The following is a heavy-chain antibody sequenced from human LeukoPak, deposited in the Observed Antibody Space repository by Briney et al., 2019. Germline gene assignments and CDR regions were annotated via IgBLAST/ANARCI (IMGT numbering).Heavy chain of an antibody. CDR1: GFTFSSYW. J-gene: IGHJ4*02. CDR3: ARGGTGTTRSDFDY. D-gene: IGHD1-1*01. V-gene: IGHV3-7*01. Sequence: PGGSLRLSCAASGFTFSSYWMSWVRQAPGKGLEWVANIKQDGSEKYYVDSVKGRFTISRDNAKNSLYLQMNSLRAEDTAVYYCARGGTGTTRSDFDYWGQGTLVTVSS. CDR2: IKQDGSEK.